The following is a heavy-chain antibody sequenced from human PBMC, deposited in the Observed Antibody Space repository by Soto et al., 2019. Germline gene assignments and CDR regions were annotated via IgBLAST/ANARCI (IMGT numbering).Heavy chain of an antibody. Sequence: GGSLRLSCAASGFTFSSYGMHWVRQAPGKGLEWVAVISYDGSNKYYADSVKGRFTISRDNSKNTLYLQMNSLRAEDTAVYYCAKDPDTYSSSWYTYFDYWGQGTLVTVSS. CDR3: AKDPDTYSSSWYTYFDY. D-gene: IGHD6-13*01. CDR2: ISYDGSNK. J-gene: IGHJ4*02. CDR1: GFTFSSYG. V-gene: IGHV3-30*18.